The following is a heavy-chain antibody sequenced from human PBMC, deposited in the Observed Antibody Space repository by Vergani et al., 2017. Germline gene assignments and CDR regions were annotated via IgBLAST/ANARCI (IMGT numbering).Heavy chain of an antibody. Sequence: EVQLVESGGGIVKPGGSLRLSCVASGFSVRNAWMNWVRRTPGKGLEWVGRIKSTFDRGTTDYAAVVKGSFTISRDDSKNRLFLQMNGLKTEDICVYYCTTDPQYCGDGSCCWLRDHHYYGMDVWGQGTTVTVSS. CDR2: IKSTFDRGTT. J-gene: IGHJ6*02. CDR1: GFSVRNAW. CDR3: TTDPQYCGDGSCCWLRDHHYYGMDV. V-gene: IGHV3-15*07. D-gene: IGHD2-21*01.